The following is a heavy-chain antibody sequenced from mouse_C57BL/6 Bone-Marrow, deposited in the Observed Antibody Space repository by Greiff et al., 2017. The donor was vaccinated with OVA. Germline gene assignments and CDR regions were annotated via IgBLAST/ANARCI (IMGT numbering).Heavy chain of an antibody. D-gene: IGHD2-5*01. CDR1: GFTFSSYG. Sequence: DVKLVESGGDLVKPGGSLKLSCAASGFTFSSYGMSWVRQTPDKRLEWVATISSGGSYTYYPDSVKGRFTISRDNAKNTLYLQMSSLKSEDTAMYYCARQGYSNYRYFDVWGTGTTVTVSS. V-gene: IGHV5-6*02. CDR2: ISSGGSYT. J-gene: IGHJ1*03. CDR3: ARQGYSNYRYFDV.